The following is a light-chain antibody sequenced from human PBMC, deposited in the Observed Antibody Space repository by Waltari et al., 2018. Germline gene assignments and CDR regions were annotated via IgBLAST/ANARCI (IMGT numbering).Light chain of an antibody. J-gene: IGLJ2*01. CDR2: DVN. V-gene: IGLV2-14*03. CDR1: SHDIGPYSR. CDR3: CSYSRTNIVI. Sequence: QSALTQPASVSGSPGQSITISCPGTSHDIGPYSRLSWYQQRPGQAPNLIIYDVNRRPSGVSLRFSGSKSDNTASLTVSGLQAEDEAEYYCCSYSRTNIVIFGGGTKLTVL.